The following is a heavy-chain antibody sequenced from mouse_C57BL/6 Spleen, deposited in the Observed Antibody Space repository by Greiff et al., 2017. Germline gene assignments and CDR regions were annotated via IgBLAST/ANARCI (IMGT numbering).Heavy chain of an antibody. Sequence: VMLVESGPGLVAPSQSLSITCTVSGFSLTSYGVDWVRQSPGKGLEWLGVIWGVGSTNYNSALKSRLSISKDNSKSQVFLKMNSLQTDDTAMYYCASGGYYGSSYWFAYWGQGTLVTVSA. J-gene: IGHJ3*01. V-gene: IGHV2-6*01. D-gene: IGHD1-1*01. CDR2: IWGVGST. CDR3: ASGGYYGSSYWFAY. CDR1: GFSLTSYG.